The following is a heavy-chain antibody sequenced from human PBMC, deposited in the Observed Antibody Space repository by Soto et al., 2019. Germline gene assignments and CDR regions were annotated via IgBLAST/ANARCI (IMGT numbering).Heavy chain of an antibody. J-gene: IGHJ6*03. CDR3: ARLGIAAAGYGSYYYYMDV. V-gene: IGHV4-59*08. CDR1: GGSISSYY. CDR2: IYYSGST. Sequence: SETLSLTCTVSGGSISSYYWSWIRQPPGKGLEWIGYIYYSGSTNYNPSLKSRVTISVDTSKNQFSLKLSSVTAADTAVYYCARLGIAAAGYGSYYYYMDVWGKGTTVIVSS. D-gene: IGHD6-13*01.